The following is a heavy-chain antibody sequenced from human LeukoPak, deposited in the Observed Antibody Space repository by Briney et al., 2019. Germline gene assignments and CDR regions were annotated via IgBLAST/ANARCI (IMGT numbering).Heavy chain of an antibody. CDR1: SFTCCNNG. CDR2: VASDGGAK. V-gene: IGHV3-30*18. D-gene: IGHD3-16*01. Sequence: PGRSLRLSGSAYSFTCCNNGMLWVPPTQARGLEWLAVVASDGGAKFYADSVEGRFAVSRDNSKNTVYLQMNSLRDEDTALYYCAKEGRWGEWY. CDR3: AKEGRWGEWY. J-gene: IGHJ2*01.